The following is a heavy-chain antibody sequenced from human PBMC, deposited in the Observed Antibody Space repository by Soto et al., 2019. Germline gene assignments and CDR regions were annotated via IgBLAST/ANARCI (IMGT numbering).Heavy chain of an antibody. Sequence: SETLSLTCTVSGGSISSYYWSWIRQPPGKGLEWIGYMSYSGNTDYNPSLKSRVTISVDTSKNQFSLKMSSVIAADTAVYYCARAGYDFWSGYLYYFDYWGQGTLVTVSS. J-gene: IGHJ4*02. CDR3: ARAGYDFWSGYLYYFDY. D-gene: IGHD3-3*01. CDR1: GGSISSYY. V-gene: IGHV4-59*01. CDR2: MSYSGNT.